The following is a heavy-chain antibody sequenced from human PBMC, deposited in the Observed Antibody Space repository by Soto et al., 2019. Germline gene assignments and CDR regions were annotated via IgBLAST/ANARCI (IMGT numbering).Heavy chain of an antibody. CDR1: GFTFSSYA. Sequence: GGSLRLSCAASGFTFSSYAMSWVRQAPGKGLEWVSAISGSGGGTYYADSVKGRFTISRDNSKNTLYLQMNSLRAEDTAVYYCAKGAQYCSGGSCYGHWFDPWGQGTLVTVSS. D-gene: IGHD2-15*01. CDR2: ISGSGGGT. J-gene: IGHJ5*02. CDR3: AKGAQYCSGGSCYGHWFDP. V-gene: IGHV3-23*01.